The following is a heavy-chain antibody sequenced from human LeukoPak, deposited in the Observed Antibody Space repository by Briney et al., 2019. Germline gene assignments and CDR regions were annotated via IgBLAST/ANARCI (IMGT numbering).Heavy chain of an antibody. J-gene: IGHJ4*02. Sequence: PSETLSLTCTVSGGSVSSYYWSWIRQPPGKGLEWIGHVYHTGNTNYNPSLKSRVTTSADTSKNELSLKLSSVTAADTAVYYCARGSYCSGGSCMFDYWGQGTLVTVSS. V-gene: IGHV4-59*02. CDR1: GGSVSSYY. CDR3: ARGSYCSGGSCMFDY. CDR2: VYHTGNT. D-gene: IGHD2-15*01.